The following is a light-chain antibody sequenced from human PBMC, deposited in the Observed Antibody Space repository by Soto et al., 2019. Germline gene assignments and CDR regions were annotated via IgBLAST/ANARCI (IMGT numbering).Light chain of an antibody. Sequence: EIVLTQSPATLSLSPGETATLSCRASQSVRNSLARYQQKPGQAPRLLIYDASTRATGTPARFSGTGSATDFTLAISSLEPEQFAIDYCKQRSQMSIPFGHGPKVDLK. CDR2: DAS. V-gene: IGKV3-11*01. CDR1: QSVRNS. CDR3: KQRSQMSIP. J-gene: IGKJ1*01.